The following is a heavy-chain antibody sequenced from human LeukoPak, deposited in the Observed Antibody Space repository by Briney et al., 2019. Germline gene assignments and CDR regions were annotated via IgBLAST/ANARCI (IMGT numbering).Heavy chain of an antibody. J-gene: IGHJ4*02. V-gene: IGHV1-69*05. Sequence: SVKVSCKASGGTFSSYAISWVRQAPGQGLEWMGGIVPIFGTANYAQKFQGRVTITTDESTSTAYMELSSLRSEDTAVYYCARGAAYPHQLIDYWGQGTLVTVSS. CDR1: GGTFSSYA. CDR3: ARGAAYPHQLIDY. D-gene: IGHD6-6*01. CDR2: IVPIFGTA.